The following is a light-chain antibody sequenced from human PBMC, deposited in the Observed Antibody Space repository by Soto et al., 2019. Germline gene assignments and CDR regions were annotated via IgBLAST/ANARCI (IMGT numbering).Light chain of an antibody. CDR3: QQYNGWPLT. V-gene: IGKV3D-15*01. CDR1: QSVSTN. J-gene: IGKJ4*01. CDR2: DIS. Sequence: VMTQSPATLSVSPGERATLSRRASQSVSTNLAWYQQRPGQAPRLIIYDISARATGIPTRFSGSGSGTEFTLTISSLQSEDFAVYYCQQYNGWPLTFGGGTKVDIK.